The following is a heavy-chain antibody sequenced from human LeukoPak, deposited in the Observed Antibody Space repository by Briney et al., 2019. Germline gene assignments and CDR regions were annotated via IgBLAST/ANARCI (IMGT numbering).Heavy chain of an antibody. D-gene: IGHD6-6*01. V-gene: IGHV4-59*01. Sequence: PSETLSLTCTVSGGSISSYYWSWIRQPPGKGLEWIGYIYYSGSTNYNPSLKSRVTISVDTSKNQFSLKLSSVTAADTAVYYCARGRQLGRGIAYYYYYMDVWGKGTTVTVSS. CDR2: IYYSGST. CDR3: ARGRQLGRGIAYYYYYMDV. CDR1: GGSISSYY. J-gene: IGHJ6*03.